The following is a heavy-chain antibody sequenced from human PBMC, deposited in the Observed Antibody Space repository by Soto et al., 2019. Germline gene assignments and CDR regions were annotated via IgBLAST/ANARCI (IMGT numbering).Heavy chain of an antibody. CDR3: ASESIYYYDSSGYYRVNTCKAHYY. V-gene: IGHV3-30-3*01. CDR2: ISYDGSNK. D-gene: IGHD3-22*01. Sequence: QVQLVESGGGVVQPGRSLRLSCAASGFTFSSYAMHWVRQAPGKGLEWVAVISYDGSNKYYADSGKGRFTISRDNSKNTLYLQMNSLSAEETAVYYCASESIYYYDSSGYYRVNTCKAHYYWGQGTLVTVSS. J-gene: IGHJ4*02. CDR1: GFTFSSYA.